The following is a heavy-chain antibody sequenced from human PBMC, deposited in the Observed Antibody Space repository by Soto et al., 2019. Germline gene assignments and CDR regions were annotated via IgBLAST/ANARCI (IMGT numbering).Heavy chain of an antibody. CDR3: ARGGSMVVVTDGIDF. CDR1: GYTFTSFY. D-gene: IGHD2-21*02. Sequence: ASVKVSCKASGYTFTSFYMHWVRQAPGQGLEWMGRINPIGGSTSNAQKFQGRVTVTRDTSTSTVYMELSSLRSEDTAVYYCARGGSMVVVTDGIDFWGQGTLVTVSS. CDR2: INPIGGST. V-gene: IGHV1-46*01. J-gene: IGHJ4*02.